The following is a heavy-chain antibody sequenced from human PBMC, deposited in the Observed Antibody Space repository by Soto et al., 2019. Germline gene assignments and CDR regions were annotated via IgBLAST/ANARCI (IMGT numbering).Heavy chain of an antibody. D-gene: IGHD2-15*01. CDR2: ISGSGGST. CDR1: GFTFSSYA. J-gene: IGHJ6*03. Sequence: GGSLRLSCAASGFTFSSYAMSWVRQAPGKGLEWVSAISGSGGSTYYAESVKGRFTISRDNSKNTLYLQMNSLRAEDTAVFYCAKFGRGYCSGGSCYSSYYYYYYMDVWGKGTTVTVSS. CDR3: AKFGRGYCSGGSCYSSYYYYYYMDV. V-gene: IGHV3-23*01.